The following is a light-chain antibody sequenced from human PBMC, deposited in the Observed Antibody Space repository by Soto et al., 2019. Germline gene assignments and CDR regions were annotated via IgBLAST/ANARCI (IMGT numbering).Light chain of an antibody. CDR3: SSYTTAETWV. Sequence: QSALTQPASVSESPGQSITISCTGTSSDVGAYEYVSWFQQHPGKAPKLMIYEVSNRPSGVSNRFSGSKSGNTASLTISGLQAEDEADYYCSSYTTAETWVFGGGTKLTVL. J-gene: IGLJ3*02. V-gene: IGLV2-14*01. CDR2: EVS. CDR1: SSDVGAYEY.